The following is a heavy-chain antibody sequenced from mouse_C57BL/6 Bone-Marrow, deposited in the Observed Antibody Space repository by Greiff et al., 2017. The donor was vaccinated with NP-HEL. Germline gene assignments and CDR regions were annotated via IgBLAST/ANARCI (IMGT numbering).Heavy chain of an antibody. V-gene: IGHV1-81*01. CDR2: IYPRSGNT. Sequence: VKLVESGAELARPGASVKLSCKASGCTFTSYGISWVKQRTGQGLEWIGEIYPRSGNTYYNEKFKGKATLTADKSSSTAYMELRSLTSEDSAVYFCARRATVVPEDFDYWGQGTTLTVSS. CDR1: GCTFTSYG. D-gene: IGHD1-1*01. J-gene: IGHJ2*01. CDR3: ARRATVVPEDFDY.